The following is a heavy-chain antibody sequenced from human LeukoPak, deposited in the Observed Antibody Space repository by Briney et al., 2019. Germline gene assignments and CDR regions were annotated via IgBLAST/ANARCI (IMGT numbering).Heavy chain of an antibody. CDR2: ISYDGSNK. V-gene: IGHV3-30*18. J-gene: IGHJ3*02. CDR3: AKDTLDI. CDR1: GFTFSSYG. Sequence: GGSLRLSGAASGFTFSSYGMHWVRQAPGKGLEWVAVISYDGSNKYYADSVKGRFTISRDNSKNTLYLQMNSLRAEDTAVYYCAKDTLDIWGQGTMVTVSS.